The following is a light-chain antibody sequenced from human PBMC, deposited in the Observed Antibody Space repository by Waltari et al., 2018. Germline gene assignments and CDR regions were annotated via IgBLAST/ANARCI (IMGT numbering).Light chain of an antibody. CDR1: ALPRKY. CDR2: EDN. CDR3: YSTDSSGNERV. Sequence: SYQLTQPPSVSVFPGQTARITCSGDALPRKYSYWYQQKSGQAPVLVISEDNKRPAGIPEGFSGSSSGTVATLTISGAQLEDEADYYCYSTDSSGNERVFGGGTKLTVL. J-gene: IGLJ3*02. V-gene: IGLV3-10*01.